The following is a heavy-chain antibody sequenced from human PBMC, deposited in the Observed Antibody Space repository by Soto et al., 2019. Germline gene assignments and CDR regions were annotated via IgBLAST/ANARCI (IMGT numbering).Heavy chain of an antibody. CDR2: ISRTSNYI. CDR3: ASGVFGLVSPVIGGY. D-gene: IGHD3-3*01. CDR1: GFTFSSYS. J-gene: IGHJ4*02. V-gene: IGHV3-21*01. Sequence: GGSLRHSCAASGFTFSSYSMNWVRQAPGKGLEWVSSISRTSNYIYYTDSVKGRFTISRDNAKNSIYLQMNSLRAEDTATYYCASGVFGLVSPVIGGYWGQGTRVTVSS.